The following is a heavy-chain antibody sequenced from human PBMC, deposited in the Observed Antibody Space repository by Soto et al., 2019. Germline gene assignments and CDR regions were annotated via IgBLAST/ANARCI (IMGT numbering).Heavy chain of an antibody. CDR3: ARAHDYDFWSGFLFYGMDV. CDR1: RFTFSNYA. V-gene: IGHV3-23*01. Sequence: GGSLRLSCAASRFTFSNYAMSWVRQAPGKGLEWVSGISSTGGSTYYADSVKGRFTISRDNSKNTLDLQMSSLRAEDTAIYYCARAHDYDFWSGFLFYGMDVWGQGTTVTVS. D-gene: IGHD3-3*01. CDR2: ISSTGGST. J-gene: IGHJ6*02.